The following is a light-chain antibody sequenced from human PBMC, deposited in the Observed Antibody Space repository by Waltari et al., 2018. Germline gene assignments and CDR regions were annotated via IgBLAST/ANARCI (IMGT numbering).Light chain of an antibody. Sequence: QSALPQPASVSGSPGQSITISCTGTSSDAGGYNYVSWYQQHPGKAPKLMIYDVSKRPSGVSNRFSGSKSGNTASLTISGLQAEDEADYYCSSYTSSSTVVFGGGTKLTVL. J-gene: IGLJ2*01. CDR1: SSDAGGYNY. CDR3: SSYTSSSTVV. V-gene: IGLV2-14*01. CDR2: DVS.